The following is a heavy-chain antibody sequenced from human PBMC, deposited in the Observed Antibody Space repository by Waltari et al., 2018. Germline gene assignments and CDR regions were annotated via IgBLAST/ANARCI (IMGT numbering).Heavy chain of an antibody. CDR2: FDPEDGET. V-gene: IGHV1-24*01. J-gene: IGHJ4*02. CDR3: ATVQDSSGYWGDY. CDR1: AYTLTDFS. Sequence: QVQLVQSGAAVKKPGASVKVSCKVSAYTLTDFSMHCVRQAPGKGLEWMGGFDPEDGETIYAQKFQGRVTMTEDTSTDTAYMELSSLRSEDTAVYYCATVQDSSGYWGDYWGQGTLVTVSS. D-gene: IGHD3-22*01.